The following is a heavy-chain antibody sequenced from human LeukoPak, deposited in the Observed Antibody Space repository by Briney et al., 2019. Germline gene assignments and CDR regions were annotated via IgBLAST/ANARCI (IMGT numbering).Heavy chain of an antibody. CDR2: IRGGGDT. D-gene: IGHD3-22*01. V-gene: IGHV3-23*01. CDR1: GFTFTNNA. J-gene: IGHJ4*02. CDR3: AKDLKRGEYYYDSSGYYFV. Sequence: GGSLRLSCAASGFTFTNNALSWFRQAPGKGLEWVSDIRGGGDTYYADSVKGRFTISRDNSKNTLYLQMNSLRAEDTAVYYCAKDLKRGEYYYDSSGYYFVWGQGTLVTVSS.